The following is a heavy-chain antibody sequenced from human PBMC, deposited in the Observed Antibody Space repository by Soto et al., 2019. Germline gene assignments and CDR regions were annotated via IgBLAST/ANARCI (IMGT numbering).Heavy chain of an antibody. Sequence: QVQLVQSGAEVKKPGASVKVSCKASGYTFTSYGLSWVRQAPGQGLEWMGWISAYNGNTHYAQKLQGRVTMTTDTSSSTAYRELRSLRSDDTAVYYCARDPYYDSNGYPDYWGQGTLVTVSS. CDR1: GYTFTSYG. CDR2: ISAYNGNT. CDR3: ARDPYYDSNGYPDY. D-gene: IGHD3-22*01. J-gene: IGHJ4*02. V-gene: IGHV1-18*01.